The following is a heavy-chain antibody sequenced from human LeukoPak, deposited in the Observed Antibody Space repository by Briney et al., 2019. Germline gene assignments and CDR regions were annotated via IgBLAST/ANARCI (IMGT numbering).Heavy chain of an antibody. D-gene: IGHD2-2*01. Sequence: SETLSLTCTVSGGSISSSSYYWGWIRQPPGKGLEWIGSIYYSGSTYYNPSLKSRVTISVDTSKNQFSLKLSSVTAADTAVYYCARGGRHCSSTSCYGPYYYYYGMDVWGQGTTVTVSS. CDR2: IYYSGST. CDR3: ARGGRHCSSTSCYGPYYYYYGMDV. V-gene: IGHV4-39*07. J-gene: IGHJ6*02. CDR1: GGSISSSSYY.